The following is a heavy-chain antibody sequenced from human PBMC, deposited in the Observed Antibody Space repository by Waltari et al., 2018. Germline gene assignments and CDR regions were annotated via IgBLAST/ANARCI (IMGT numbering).Heavy chain of an antibody. Sequence: QVQLVQSGAEVKKPGASVKVSCKASGYTFTSYDINWVRQATGQGVEWMGWMNPNSGNTGYAQKFQDRVIITTNTSISTAYMELSSLISEDTAVYYCARGAAAGKGANWFDPWSQLILVIVSS. CDR2: MNPNSGNT. J-gene: IGHJ5*02. D-gene: IGHD6-13*01. V-gene: IGHV1-8*01. CDR1: GYTFTSYD. CDR3: ARGAAAGKGANWFDP.